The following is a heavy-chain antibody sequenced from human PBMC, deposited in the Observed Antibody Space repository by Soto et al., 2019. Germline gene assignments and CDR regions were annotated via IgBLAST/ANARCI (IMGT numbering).Heavy chain of an antibody. V-gene: IGHV1-18*01. CDR2: ISANTGNT. J-gene: IGHJ4*02. CDR1: GYTFPSYG. D-gene: IGHD1-26*01. CDR3: ARDGRYSGSYGGYYFDY. Sequence: QVQLVQSGAEVKKPGASVKVSCKASGYTFPSYGISWVRQAPGQGLEWMGWISANTGNTNFAQKLQGRVTMTTDTSTSTAYMELRSLRSDDTAVYYCARDGRYSGSYGGYYFDYWGQGTLVTVSS.